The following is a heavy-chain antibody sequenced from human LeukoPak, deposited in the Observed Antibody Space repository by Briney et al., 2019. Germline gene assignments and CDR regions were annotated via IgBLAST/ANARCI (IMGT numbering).Heavy chain of an antibody. D-gene: IGHD6-19*01. CDR1: GGSISSSSYY. J-gene: IGHJ4*02. Sequence: SETLSLTCTVSGGSISSSSYYWGWIRQPPGKGLEWIGSIYYSGSTYYNPSLKSRVTISVDTSKNQFSLKLRSVTAADTAVYYCARSYSSGWYGNPGYWGQGTLVTVSS. CDR3: ARSYSSGWYGNPGY. V-gene: IGHV4-39*07. CDR2: IYYSGST.